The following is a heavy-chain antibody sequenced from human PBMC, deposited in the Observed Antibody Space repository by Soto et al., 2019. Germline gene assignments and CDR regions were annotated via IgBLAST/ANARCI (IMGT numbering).Heavy chain of an antibody. J-gene: IGHJ4*02. D-gene: IGHD3-22*01. V-gene: IGHV1-69*01. CDR1: GGTFSSYA. CDR3: ASPSQDYYESSGLYVY. CDR2: IIPLFGTA. Sequence: QVQLVQSGAEVKKPGSSVKVSCKASGGTFSSYAISWVRQAPGQGLEWMGGIIPLFGTANYAQKFQGRVTITADESTSTAYMELSSRRSEDTAGYYCASPSQDYYESSGLYVYWGQGTLVTVSS.